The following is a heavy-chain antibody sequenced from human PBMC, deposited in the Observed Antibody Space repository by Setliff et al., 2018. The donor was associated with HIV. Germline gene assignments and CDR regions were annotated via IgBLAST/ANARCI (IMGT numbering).Heavy chain of an antibody. CDR3: ARTQTVITVYGPFDS. CDR1: GFIFSSYE. D-gene: IGHD4-4*01. V-gene: IGHV3-48*01. CDR2: ISSSSSTI. Sequence: GGSLRLSCAASGFIFSSYEMNWVRQAPGKGLEWVSYISSSSSTIYYADSVKGRFTISRDNAKNSLYLQMNSLRAEDTAVYYCARTQTVITVYGPFDSWGQGTPVTVSS. J-gene: IGHJ4*02.